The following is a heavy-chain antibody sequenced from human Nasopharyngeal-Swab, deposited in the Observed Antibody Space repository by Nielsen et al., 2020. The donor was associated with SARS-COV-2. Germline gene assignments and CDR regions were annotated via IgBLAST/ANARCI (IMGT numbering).Heavy chain of an antibody. CDR2: IKQDGSEK. V-gene: IGHV3-7*01. Sequence: GESLKISCAASAFTFSGSWMNWVRQAPGKGLEWVASIKQDGSEKYYVDSVKGRFTISRDNPKHPLYLQMNSLRVEDTAVYYCARVPGGYVSSGYYFDKWGQGTLVTVSS. CDR1: AFTFSGSW. CDR3: ARVPGGYVSSGYYFDK. J-gene: IGHJ4*02. D-gene: IGHD3-22*01.